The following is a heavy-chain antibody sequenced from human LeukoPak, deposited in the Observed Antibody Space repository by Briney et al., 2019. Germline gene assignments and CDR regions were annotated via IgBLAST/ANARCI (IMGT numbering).Heavy chain of an antibody. CDR2: LSGSGGST. Sequence: PGGSLRLSCAASGFTFSSYAMSWVRQAPGEGLEWVSALSGSGGSTYYADSVKGRFTISRDNSKNTLYLQMNSLKAEDTAVYYCAKEGEGHITMKALLTRDLDYWGQGTLVTVSS. J-gene: IGHJ4*02. D-gene: IGHD3-22*01. V-gene: IGHV3-23*01. CDR3: AKEGEGHITMKALLTRDLDY. CDR1: GFTFSSYA.